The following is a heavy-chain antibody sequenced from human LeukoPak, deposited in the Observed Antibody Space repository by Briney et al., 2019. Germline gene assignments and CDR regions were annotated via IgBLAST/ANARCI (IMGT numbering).Heavy chain of an antibody. CDR2: IYSGGST. Sequence: PGGSLRLSCAASGFTVSSNYMSWVRQAPGKGLEWVSVIYSGGSTYYADSVKGRFTISRDNSKNTLYLQMNSLRAEDTAVYYCATHYGSGSYQETNYFDYWGQGTLVTVSS. V-gene: IGHV3-53*01. J-gene: IGHJ4*02. CDR1: GFTVSSNY. D-gene: IGHD3-10*01. CDR3: ATHYGSGSYQETNYFDY.